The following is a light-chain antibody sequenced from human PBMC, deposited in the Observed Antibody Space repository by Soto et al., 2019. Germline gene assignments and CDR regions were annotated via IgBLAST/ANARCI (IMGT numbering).Light chain of an antibody. CDR2: SSN. J-gene: IGLJ3*02. Sequence: VLTQPPSSSGTPGQRVTISCSGSSSNIGRDTVNWYQQLPGTAPKLLIHSSNQRPSGVPDRFSGSKSGTSASLAISGLQYEDEADYYCATWDGSLNGWVFGGGTKVTVL. CDR1: SSNIGRDT. CDR3: ATWDGSLNGWV. V-gene: IGLV1-44*01.